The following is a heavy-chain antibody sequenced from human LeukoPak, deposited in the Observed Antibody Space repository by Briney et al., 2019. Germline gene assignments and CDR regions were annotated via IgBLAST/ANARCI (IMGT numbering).Heavy chain of an antibody. CDR3: ALQVGVTPGYYYYYYMDV. CDR1: GFTFDSYR. CDR2: ISSSSSTI. D-gene: IGHD4-23*01. V-gene: IGHV3-48*01. J-gene: IGHJ6*03. Sequence: GGSLRLSCAATGFTFDSYRMSWVRQAPGKGLEWVSYISSSSSTIYYADSVKGRFTISRDNAKNSLYLQMNSLRAEDTAVYYCALQVGVTPGYYYYYYMDVWGKGTTVTVSS.